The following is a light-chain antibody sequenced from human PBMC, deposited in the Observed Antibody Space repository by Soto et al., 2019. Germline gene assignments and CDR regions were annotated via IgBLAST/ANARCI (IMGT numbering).Light chain of an antibody. Sequence: EIVLTQSPATLSLSPGERDTLSCGASQSVSSSHLAWYQQKPGLAPRLLIYDVSSRATGIPDRFSGSGSGTDFTLTISRLEPEDFAFYYCQHYGSSRLTFGGGTKVDIK. CDR2: DVS. CDR1: QSVSSSH. CDR3: QHYGSSRLT. V-gene: IGKV3D-20*01. J-gene: IGKJ4*01.